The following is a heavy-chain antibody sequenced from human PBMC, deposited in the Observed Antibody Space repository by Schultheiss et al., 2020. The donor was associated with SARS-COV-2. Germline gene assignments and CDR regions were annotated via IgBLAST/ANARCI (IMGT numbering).Heavy chain of an antibody. CDR1: GFTFSSYA. V-gene: IGHV3-23*01. D-gene: IGHD5-18*01. Sequence: GGSLRLSCAASGFTFSSYAMSWVRQAPGKGLEWVSAISGSGGSTYYADSVKGRFTISRDNSKNTLYLQMNSLRAEDTAVYYCARGGRDTDYYFDYWGQGTLVTVSS. J-gene: IGHJ4*02. CDR3: ARGGRDTDYYFDY. CDR2: ISGSGGST.